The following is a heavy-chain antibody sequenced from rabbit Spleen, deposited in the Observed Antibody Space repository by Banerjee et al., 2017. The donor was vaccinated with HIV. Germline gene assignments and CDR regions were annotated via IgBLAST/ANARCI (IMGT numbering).Heavy chain of an antibody. V-gene: IGHV1S45*01. CDR2: INMVTGKS. J-gene: IGHJ4*01. Sequence: QEQLEESGGGLIKHEGYLTLKCKASGVSFNDKDVMCWVRQAPGKGLEWITCINMVTGKSVYASWAKGRFIMSRTSTTKVTLKITSLTAADTATYFCARDIGYDDYSEKGYFNLGGPGTLVTVS. D-gene: IGHD2-1*01. CDR3: ARDIGYDDYSEKGYFNL. CDR1: GVSFNDKDV.